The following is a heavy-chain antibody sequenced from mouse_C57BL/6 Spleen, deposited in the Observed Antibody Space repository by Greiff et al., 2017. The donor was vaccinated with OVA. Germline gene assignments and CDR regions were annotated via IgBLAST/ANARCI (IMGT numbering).Heavy chain of an antibody. CDR3: ARWDYGCSYFDY. D-gene: IGHD1-1*01. J-gene: IGHJ2*01. CDR1: GYTFTDYN. V-gene: IGHV1-18*01. CDR2: INPNNGGT. Sequence: VQLKESGPELVKPGASVKIPCKASGYTFTDYNMDWVKQSHGKSLEWIGDINPNNGGTIYNQKFKGKATLTVDKSSSTAYMELRSLTSEDTAVYYCARWDYGCSYFDYWGQGTTLTVSS.